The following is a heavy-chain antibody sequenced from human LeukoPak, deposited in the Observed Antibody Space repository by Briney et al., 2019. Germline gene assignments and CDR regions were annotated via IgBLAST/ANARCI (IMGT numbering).Heavy chain of an antibody. CDR1: GGTFSSYA. CDR2: IIPIFGTA. J-gene: IGHJ6*03. CDR3: ATPWCGGDCPPCYFYYYVDV. V-gene: IGHV1-69*13. Sequence: ASVKVSCKASGGTFSSYAISWMRQAPGQGLEWMGGIIPIFGTANYAQKFQGRVTITADESTSTAYMELSSLRSEDTAVYYCATPWCGGDCPPCYFYYYVDVWGTGTTVTVSS. D-gene: IGHD2-21*02.